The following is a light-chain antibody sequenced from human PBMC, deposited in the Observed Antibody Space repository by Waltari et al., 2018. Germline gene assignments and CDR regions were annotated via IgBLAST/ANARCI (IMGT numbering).Light chain of an antibody. V-gene: IGLV3-19*01. J-gene: IGLJ3*02. Sequence: SSGLTQDPAVSVALGQTVRITCQGDCLRTYFATWYQQKPGQAPLLVIYGKNNRPSGIPDRFSGSSSEDTTSLTITGAQVEDEADYFCSSRDSSGNHVLFGGGTKLTVL. CDR3: SSRDSSGNHVL. CDR1: CLRTYF. CDR2: GKN.